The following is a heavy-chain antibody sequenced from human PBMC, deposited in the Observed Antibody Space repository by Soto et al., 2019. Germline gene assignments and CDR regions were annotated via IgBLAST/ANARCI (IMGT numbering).Heavy chain of an antibody. V-gene: IGHV4-59*01. CDR2: VYYTGTT. Sequence: DTLSLTCSVSGASINHNYWSWIRQSPGRGLEWIGFVYYTGTTTTKYNPSLQSRVAMSVDSPKNQFSLKLTSMTAADTAFYYCAKYRRTDAEGYRLDFWGPGTLVTVSS. CDR1: GASINHNY. D-gene: IGHD5-12*01. J-gene: IGHJ4*02. CDR3: AKYRRTDAEGYRLDF.